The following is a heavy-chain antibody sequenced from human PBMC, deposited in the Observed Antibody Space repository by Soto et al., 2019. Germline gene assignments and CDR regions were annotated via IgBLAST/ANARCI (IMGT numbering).Heavy chain of an antibody. CDR1: GFTFSSYA. CDR2: ISWNSGSI. Sequence: SLRLSCAASGFTFSSYAMSWVRQAPGKGLEWVSGISWNSGSIGYADSVKGRFTISRDNAKNSLYLQMNSLRAEDTALYYCAKDMAVAGTRGWYFDLWGRGTLVTVSS. CDR3: AKDMAVAGTRGWYFDL. D-gene: IGHD6-19*01. V-gene: IGHV3-9*01. J-gene: IGHJ2*01.